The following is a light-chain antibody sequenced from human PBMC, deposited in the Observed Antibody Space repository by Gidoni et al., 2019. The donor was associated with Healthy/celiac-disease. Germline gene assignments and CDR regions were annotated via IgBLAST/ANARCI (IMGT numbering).Light chain of an antibody. CDR3: QQRST. CDR1: QSVSSY. CDR2: DAS. J-gene: IGKJ5*01. Sequence: ESVLTQSPATLSLSPGERATLSCRASQSVSSYLAWYQQKPGQAPRLLIYDASNRATGIPARFSGSGSGTDFTLTISSLEPEDFAVYYCQQRSTFXQXTRLEIK. V-gene: IGKV3-11*01.